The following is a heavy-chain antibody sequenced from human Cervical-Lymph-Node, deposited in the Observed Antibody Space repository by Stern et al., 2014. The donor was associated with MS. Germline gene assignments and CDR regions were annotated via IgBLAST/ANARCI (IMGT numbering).Heavy chain of an antibody. D-gene: IGHD5-18*01. CDR3: ARIRGYSYGDWFDP. J-gene: IGHJ5*02. Sequence: QLQLQESGPGLVKPSQTLSLTCTVSGGSISSGGYYWSWLRPHPGKGLEWIGYIYYSGSTHYNPSLKSRVTISVDTSKNQFSLKLSSVTAADTAVYYCARIRGYSYGDWFDPWGQGTLVTVSS. CDR2: IYYSGST. CDR1: GGSISSGGYY. V-gene: IGHV4-31*03.